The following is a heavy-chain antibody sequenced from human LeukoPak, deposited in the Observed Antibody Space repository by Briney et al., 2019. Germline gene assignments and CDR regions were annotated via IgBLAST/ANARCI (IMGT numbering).Heavy chain of an antibody. Sequence: GRSLRLSCAASGFTFSSYAMHWVRQAPGKGLEWVAVISYDGSNKYYADSVKGRFTISRDNSKNTLYLQMNSLRAEDTAVYYCAKGRGYSGYDLGEYDYWGQGTLVTVSS. CDR2: ISYDGSNK. V-gene: IGHV3-30-3*01. CDR1: GFTFSSYA. D-gene: IGHD5-12*01. CDR3: AKGRGYSGYDLGEYDY. J-gene: IGHJ4*02.